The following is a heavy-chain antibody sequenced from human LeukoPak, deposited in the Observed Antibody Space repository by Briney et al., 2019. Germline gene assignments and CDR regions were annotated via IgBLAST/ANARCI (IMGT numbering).Heavy chain of an antibody. V-gene: IGHV3-7*01. CDR3: ACTSDYYDSSGYYPHVIDY. CDR1: GFTFSSHW. D-gene: IGHD3-22*01. CDR2: IKQDGSEK. J-gene: IGHJ4*02. Sequence: AGGSLRLSCAASGFTFSSHWMSWVRQAPGKGLEWVANIKQDGSEKYYVDSVKGRFTISRDTAKNSLHLQMNSLRAEDTAVYYCACTSDYYDSSGYYPHVIDYWGQGTLVTVSS.